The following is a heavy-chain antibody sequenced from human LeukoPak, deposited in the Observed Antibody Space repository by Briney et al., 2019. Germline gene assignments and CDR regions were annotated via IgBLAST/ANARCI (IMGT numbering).Heavy chain of an antibody. Sequence: GGSLRLSCAASGFTFSSYAMSWVRQAPGKGLEWVSAISGNGGSTYYADSVKGRFTISRDNSKNTLYLQMNSLRAEDTAVYYCAKGRGGSYFPFDYWGQGTLVTVSS. CDR2: ISGNGGST. V-gene: IGHV3-23*01. CDR3: AKGRGGSYFPFDY. CDR1: GFTFSSYA. J-gene: IGHJ4*02. D-gene: IGHD1-26*01.